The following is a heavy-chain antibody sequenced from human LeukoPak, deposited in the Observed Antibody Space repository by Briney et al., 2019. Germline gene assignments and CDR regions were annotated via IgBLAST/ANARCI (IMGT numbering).Heavy chain of an antibody. CDR3: AKGRGSPYYFDY. CDR1: GFTFSSYA. V-gene: IGHV3-23*01. D-gene: IGHD1-26*01. J-gene: IGHJ4*02. Sequence: GGSLRLSCGASGFTFSSYAMTWVRQAPGKGLESVSAIGDGGGSINYADSVKGRFTISRDNSKNTLYLQLNILRAEDTAVYFCAKGRGSPYYFDYWGQGTLVTVSS. CDR2: IGDGGGSI.